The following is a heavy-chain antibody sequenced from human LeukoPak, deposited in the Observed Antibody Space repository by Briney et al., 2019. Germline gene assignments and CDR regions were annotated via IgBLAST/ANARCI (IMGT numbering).Heavy chain of an antibody. Sequence: PGGSLRLSCAASGFTFSSYSMDWVRQAPGKGLEWVSYISSSSSSIYYADSVKGRFTISRDNVKNSLYLQMNSLRAEDTAVYYCARVLYYVSSGLPGTLGYWGQGTLVTVSS. V-gene: IGHV3-48*01. D-gene: IGHD3-22*01. J-gene: IGHJ4*02. CDR1: GFTFSSYS. CDR2: ISSSSSSI. CDR3: ARVLYYVSSGLPGTLGY.